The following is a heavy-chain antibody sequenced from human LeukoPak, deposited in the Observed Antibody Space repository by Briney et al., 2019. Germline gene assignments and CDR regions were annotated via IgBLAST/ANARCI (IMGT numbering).Heavy chain of an antibody. D-gene: IGHD6-13*01. CDR3: ARPSQYSSSWPFDY. V-gene: IGHV1-18*01. Sequence: ASVKVSCKASGYTFTSYGISWVRQAPGQGLEWMGWISAYNGDTNYAQKLQGRVTMTTDTSTSTAYMELRSLRSDDTAVYYCARPSQYSSSWPFDYWGQGTLVTVSS. J-gene: IGHJ4*02. CDR2: ISAYNGDT. CDR1: GYTFTSYG.